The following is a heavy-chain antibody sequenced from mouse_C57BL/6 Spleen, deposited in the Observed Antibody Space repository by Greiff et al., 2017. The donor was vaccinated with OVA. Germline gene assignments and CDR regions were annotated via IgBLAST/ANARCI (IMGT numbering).Heavy chain of an antibody. CDR3: ARRANSYFDY. Sequence: QVQLKQPGAELVMPGASVKLSCKASGYTFTSYWMHWVKQRPGQGLEWIGEIDPSDSYTNYNQKFKGKSTLTVDKSSSTAYMQLSSLTSEDSAVYYCARRANSYFDYWGQGTTLTVSS. J-gene: IGHJ2*01. D-gene: IGHD3-1*01. CDR2: IDPSDSYT. V-gene: IGHV1-69*01. CDR1: GYTFTSYW.